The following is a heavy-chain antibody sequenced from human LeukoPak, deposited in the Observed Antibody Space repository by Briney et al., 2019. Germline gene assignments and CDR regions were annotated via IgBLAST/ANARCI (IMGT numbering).Heavy chain of an antibody. CDR2: IYHSGNT. V-gene: IGHV4-4*02. Sequence: PSETLSLTCAVSGGSISSSNWWSWVRQPPGEGLEWIGEIYHSGNTNYNPSLKSRVTISADKSKNQFSLKLSSVTAADTAVYYCARRGGSGRQNWFDPWGQGTLGTVSS. D-gene: IGHD3-10*01. CDR1: GGSISSSNW. CDR3: ARRGGSGRQNWFDP. J-gene: IGHJ5*02.